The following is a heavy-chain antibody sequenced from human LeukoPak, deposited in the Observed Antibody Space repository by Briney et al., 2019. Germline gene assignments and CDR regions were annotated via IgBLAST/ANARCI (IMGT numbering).Heavy chain of an antibody. V-gene: IGHV1-18*01. J-gene: IGHJ3*02. Sequence: ASVKVSCKASGYTFTSYGISWVRQAPGQGLEWMGWISDYNGNTNYAQKLQGRVTMTTDTSTSTAYMELRSLRSDDTAVYYCARRPRGYDSSGYWDAFDIWGQGTMVTVSS. D-gene: IGHD3-22*01. CDR2: ISDYNGNT. CDR1: GYTFTSYG. CDR3: ARRPRGYDSSGYWDAFDI.